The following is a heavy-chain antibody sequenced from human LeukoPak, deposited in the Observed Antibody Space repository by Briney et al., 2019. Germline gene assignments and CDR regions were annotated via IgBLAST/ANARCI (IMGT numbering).Heavy chain of an antibody. D-gene: IGHD6-13*01. J-gene: IGHJ4*02. CDR1: GFTFSDYY. CDR3: ARYPPSGYSSSYYFDY. V-gene: IGHV3-11*01. Sequence: GGSLRLSCAASGFTFSDYYMSWIRQAPGKGLERVSYISRSGSTIYYADSVKGRFTISRDNAKNSLYLQMNSLRAEDTAVYYCARYPPSGYSSSYYFDYWGQGTLVTVSS. CDR2: ISRSGSTI.